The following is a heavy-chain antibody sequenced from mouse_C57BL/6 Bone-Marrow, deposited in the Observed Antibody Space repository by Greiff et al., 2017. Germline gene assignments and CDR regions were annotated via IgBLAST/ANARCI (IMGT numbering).Heavy chain of an antibody. CDR2: IYWDDDK. Sequence: QVTLKVSGPGILQSSQTLSLTCSFSGFSLSTSGMGVSWIRQPSGKGLEWLAHIYWDDDKRYNPSLKSRLTISKDTSRNQVFLKITSVDTADTATYCCARREEVDYGNYGGVMDYWGQGTSVTVSS. J-gene: IGHJ4*01. D-gene: IGHD2-1*01. V-gene: IGHV8-12*01. CDR3: ARREEVDYGNYGGVMDY. CDR1: GFSLSTSGMG.